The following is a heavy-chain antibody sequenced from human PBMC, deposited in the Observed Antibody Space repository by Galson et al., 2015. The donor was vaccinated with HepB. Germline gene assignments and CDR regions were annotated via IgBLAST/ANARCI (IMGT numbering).Heavy chain of an antibody. D-gene: IGHD3-10*01. J-gene: IGHJ4*02. Sequence: ETLSLTCTVSGGSISSSSYYWGWIRQPPGKGLEWIGSIYYSGSTYYNPSLKSRVTISVDTSKNQFSLKLSSVTAADTAVYYCARGTRLWFGELIRSVVDYWGQGTLVTVSS. CDR1: GGSISSSSYY. V-gene: IGHV4-39*01. CDR2: IYYSGST. CDR3: ARGTRLWFGELIRSVVDY.